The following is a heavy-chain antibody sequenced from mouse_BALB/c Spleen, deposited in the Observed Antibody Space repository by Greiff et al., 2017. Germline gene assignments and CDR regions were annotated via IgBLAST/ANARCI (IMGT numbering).Heavy chain of an antibody. D-gene: IGHD1-1*01. CDR1: GYAFTNYL. CDR2: INPGSGGT. CDR3: ASYGSSSNFDY. Sequence: QVQLKESGAELVRPGTSVKVSCKASGYAFTNYLIEWVKQRPGQGLEWIGVINPGSGGTNYNEKFKGKATLTADKSSSTAYMQLSSLTSDDSAVYFCASYGSSSNFDYWGQGTTLTVSS. J-gene: IGHJ2*01. V-gene: IGHV1-54*01.